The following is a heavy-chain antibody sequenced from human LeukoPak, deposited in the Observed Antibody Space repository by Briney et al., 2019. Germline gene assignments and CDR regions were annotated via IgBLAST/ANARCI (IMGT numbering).Heavy chain of an antibody. CDR1: GFTFSNYW. D-gene: IGHD3-10*01. Sequence: PGGSLRLSCVASGFTFSNYWMHWVRQAPGKGLVWVSRIKFDGIETNYADSATGRFTISRDNAKNTLYLQMTSLRAEDTALYYCATGGTYWSTWTGHWGQGTLVTVSS. CDR3: ATGGTYWSTWTGH. CDR2: IKFDGIET. J-gene: IGHJ4*02. V-gene: IGHV3-74*01.